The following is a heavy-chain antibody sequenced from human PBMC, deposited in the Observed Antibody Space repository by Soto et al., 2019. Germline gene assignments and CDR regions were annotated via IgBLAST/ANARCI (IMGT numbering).Heavy chain of an antibody. V-gene: IGHV3-23*01. CDR3: AKVAIFGVVIQNWFDP. CDR1: GFTFSSYA. Sequence: GGSLRLSCAASGFTFSSYAMSWVRQAPGKGLEWVSAISGSGGSTYYADSVKGRFTISRDNSKNTLYLQMNSLRAEDTAVYYCAKVAIFGVVIQNWFDPWGQGTLVTVSS. J-gene: IGHJ5*02. CDR2: ISGSGGST. D-gene: IGHD3-3*01.